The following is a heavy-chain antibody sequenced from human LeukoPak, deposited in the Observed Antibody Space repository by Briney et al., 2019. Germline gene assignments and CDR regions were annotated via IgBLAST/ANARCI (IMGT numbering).Heavy chain of an antibody. Sequence: PSQTLSLTCTVSGGSISSGGYYWSWIRQPPGKGLEWIGYIYYSGSTNYNPSLKSRVTISVDTSKNQFSLKLSSVTAADTAVYYCARDSSYEQQDHKRYYYYGMDVWGQGTTVTVSS. D-gene: IGHD6-13*01. CDR1: GGSISSGGYY. J-gene: IGHJ6*02. CDR2: IYYSGST. CDR3: ARDSSYEQQDHKRYYYYGMDV. V-gene: IGHV4-61*08.